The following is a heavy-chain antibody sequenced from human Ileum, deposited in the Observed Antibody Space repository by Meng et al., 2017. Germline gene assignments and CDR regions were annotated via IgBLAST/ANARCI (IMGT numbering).Heavy chain of an antibody. J-gene: IGHJ4*02. CDR2: AGT. CDR3: ARDHWGSLDY. V-gene: IGHV4-61*08. Sequence: QVQLLESGPGLVRPSETLALICTVSGGSVSTSDYQWGWIRQPPGKGLEWIGYAGTNYNPSLKSRVTISVDTSKRQFSLKLTSVTAADTAVYYCARDHWGSLDYWGQGILVTVSS. CDR1: GGSVSTSDYQ. D-gene: IGHD7-27*01.